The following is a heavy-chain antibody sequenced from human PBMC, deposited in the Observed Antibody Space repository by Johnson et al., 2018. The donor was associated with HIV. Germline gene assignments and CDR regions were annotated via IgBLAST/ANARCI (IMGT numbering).Heavy chain of an antibody. CDR1: GFTVSSIY. D-gene: IGHD3-22*01. CDR3: ATSLYYYDSSGFSFDAFDI. V-gene: IGHV3-66*02. CDR2: IYSGGST. J-gene: IGHJ3*02. Sequence: VLLVESGGGSVQPGRSLRLSCSASGFTVSSIYMSWVRQAPGKGLEWVSIIYSGGSTYYADSVKGRFTISRDNSKNTLYLQMNSLRAEDTAVYYCATSLYYYDSSGFSFDAFDIWGQGTLVTVSS.